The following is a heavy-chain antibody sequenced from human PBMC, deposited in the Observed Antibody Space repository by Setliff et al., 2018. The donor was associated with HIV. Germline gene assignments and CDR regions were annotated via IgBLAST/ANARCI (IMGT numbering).Heavy chain of an antibody. D-gene: IGHD2-2*01. CDR1: GYTFTNYG. CDR3: ARPAATWDFDY. V-gene: IGHV1-18*01. Sequence: GASVKVSCTASGYTFTNYGITWVRQAPGHGLEWMGWIGAKNDNTNYARQFQGRVTMTTDTSTNTVYMELRSLTSDDTAVYYCARPAATWDFDYWGQGTLVTVSS. J-gene: IGHJ4*02. CDR2: IGAKNDNT.